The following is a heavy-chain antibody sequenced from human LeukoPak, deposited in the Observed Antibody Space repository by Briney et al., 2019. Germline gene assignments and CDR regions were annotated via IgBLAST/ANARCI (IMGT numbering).Heavy chain of an antibody. CDR3: ARDLAPFYGGNSRGPYRFDH. D-gene: IGHD4-17*01. Sequence: SVKVSCKTSGITFTSFAVQWVRQARGQRLEWIGWIVVGSGTTKYAQKFQERVTITKDTSTSTVFMELTSLRSEDTAVYYCARDLAPFYGGNSRGPYRFDHWGQGTLVTVSS. CDR1: GITFTSFA. CDR2: IVVGSGTT. V-gene: IGHV1-58*01. J-gene: IGHJ4*02.